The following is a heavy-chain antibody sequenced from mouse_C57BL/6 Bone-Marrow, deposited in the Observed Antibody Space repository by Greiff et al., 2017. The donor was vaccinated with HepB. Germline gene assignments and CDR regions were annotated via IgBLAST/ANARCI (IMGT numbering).Heavy chain of an antibody. CDR3: ARYGNYLYYFDY. CDR2: IYWDDDT. Sequence: QVTLKVSGPGLLQSSQTLSLTCSFSGFSLSTSGMGVSWIRQPSGLGLVWLAHIYWDDDTRYNQSLKSRLTISKDTSRNQVFLKITRVDTADTATYSGARYGNYLYYFDYWGQGTTLTVSS. D-gene: IGHD2-1*01. J-gene: IGHJ2*01. V-gene: IGHV8-12*01. CDR1: GFSLSTSGMG.